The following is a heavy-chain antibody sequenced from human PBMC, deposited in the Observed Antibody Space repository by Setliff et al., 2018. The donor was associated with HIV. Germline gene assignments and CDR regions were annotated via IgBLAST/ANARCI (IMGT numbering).Heavy chain of an antibody. Sequence: ASVKVSCKASGYTFSGYYLHWVRQAPGQGLEWMGWINPNSGGANYAQKFQGRVTMTRDTSISTAYMELSMLISDDTAVYYCVYSSGSGWFAPWGQGTLVTVSS. D-gene: IGHD6-19*01. J-gene: IGHJ5*02. CDR3: VYSSGSGWFAP. V-gene: IGHV1-2*02. CDR2: INPNSGGA. CDR1: GYTFSGYY.